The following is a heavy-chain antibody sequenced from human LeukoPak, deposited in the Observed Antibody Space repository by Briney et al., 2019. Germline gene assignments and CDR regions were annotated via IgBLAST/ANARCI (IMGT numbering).Heavy chain of an antibody. J-gene: IGHJ4*02. V-gene: IGHV1-18*01. CDR1: GYTFTSYG. CDR3: ARGSPPRRNYDSRGYHSYYFDY. Sequence: ASVKVSCKASGYTFTSYGISWVRQAPGQGLEWMGWISAYNGNTHYAQKLQGRVTMTTDTSTSTVYMELRSLRSDDTAVYYCARGSPPRRNYDSRGYHSYYFDYWGQGTLDTVS. CDR2: ISAYNGNT. D-gene: IGHD3-22*01.